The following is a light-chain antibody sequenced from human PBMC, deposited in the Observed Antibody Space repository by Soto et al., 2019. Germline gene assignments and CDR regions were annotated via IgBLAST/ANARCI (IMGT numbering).Light chain of an antibody. CDR3: QQYGSSPT. V-gene: IGKV3-20*01. CDR2: GAS. Sequence: EIVMTQSPATLSLSPGERATLSYRASQSVSSSYLAWYQQKPGQAPRLLIYGASSRATGIPDRFSGSGSGTDFTLTISRLESEDFAVYYCQQYGSSPTFGQGTRLEIK. CDR1: QSVSSSY. J-gene: IGKJ5*01.